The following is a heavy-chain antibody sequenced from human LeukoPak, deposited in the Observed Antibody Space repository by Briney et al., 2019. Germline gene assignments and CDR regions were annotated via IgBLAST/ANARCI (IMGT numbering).Heavy chain of an antibody. J-gene: IGHJ4*02. Sequence: GGSLRLSCAASGFTFSSYSMNWVRQAPGKGLEWVSSISSSSYIYYADSVKGRFTISRDNSKNTLYLQMNSLRAEDTAVYYCARDEGDYYDSSGYYTFDYWGQGTLVTVSS. CDR2: ISSSSYI. CDR1: GFTFSSYS. D-gene: IGHD3-22*01. V-gene: IGHV3-21*01. CDR3: ARDEGDYYDSSGYYTFDY.